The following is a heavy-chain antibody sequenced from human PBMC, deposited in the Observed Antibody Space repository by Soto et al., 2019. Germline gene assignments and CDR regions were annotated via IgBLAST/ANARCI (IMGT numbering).Heavy chain of an antibody. CDR3: ASGDGDYLYFDY. Sequence: ASVKVSCKASGGTFSSYTISWVRQAPGQGLEWMGRIIPILGIANYAQKFQGRVTITADKSTSTAYMELSSLRSEDTAVYYCASGDGDYLYFDYWGQGTLVTVSS. J-gene: IGHJ4*02. CDR2: IIPILGIA. V-gene: IGHV1-69*02. D-gene: IGHD4-17*01. CDR1: GGTFSSYT.